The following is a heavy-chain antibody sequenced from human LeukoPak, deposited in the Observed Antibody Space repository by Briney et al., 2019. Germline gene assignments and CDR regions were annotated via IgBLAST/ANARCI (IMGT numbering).Heavy chain of an antibody. Sequence: PGGSLRLSCPASGFTFSSHAMSWVRQAPGKGLEWVSSISGSGGSTYYADSVKGRFTISRENSKNTLYLQRNSLRAEDTAVYYCATRQLNWGQGTLVTVCS. CDR1: GFTFSSHA. CDR2: ISGSGGST. J-gene: IGHJ4*02. CDR3: ATRQLN. D-gene: IGHD5-24*01. V-gene: IGHV3-23*01.